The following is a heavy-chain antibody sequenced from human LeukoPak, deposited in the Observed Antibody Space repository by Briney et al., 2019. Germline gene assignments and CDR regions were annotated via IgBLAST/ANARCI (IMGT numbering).Heavy chain of an antibody. J-gene: IGHJ6*04. CDR2: FDPEDGET. Sequence: ASVKVSCTVSGYTLTELSMHWVRQAPGKGLEWMGGFDPEDGETIYAQKFQGRVTMTEDTSTDTAYMELSSLRSEDTAVYYCAGRAVVRSRSRDYYYYYGMDVWGKGTTVTVSS. V-gene: IGHV1-24*01. D-gene: IGHD3-10*01. CDR3: AGRAVVRSRSRDYYYYYGMDV. CDR1: GYTLTELS.